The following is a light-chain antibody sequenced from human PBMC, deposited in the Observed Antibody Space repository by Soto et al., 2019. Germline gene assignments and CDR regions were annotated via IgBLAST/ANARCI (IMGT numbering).Light chain of an antibody. V-gene: IGKV3-15*01. J-gene: IGKJ2*01. CDR3: QQYDTWPLYT. Sequence: IVMTQSPVTLSVSPGEGAALSCRASQSVASNLAWYQQRPGQAPRLLIYAASTRVTGIPARFSGSGSGTEFTLTISGLQHEDFAIYYCQQYDTWPLYTFVQGTKLEIK. CDR2: AAS. CDR1: QSVASN.